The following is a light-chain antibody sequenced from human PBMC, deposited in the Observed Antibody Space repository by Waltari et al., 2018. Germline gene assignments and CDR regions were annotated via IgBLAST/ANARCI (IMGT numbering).Light chain of an antibody. CDR3: QQRSNWALS. Sequence: EIVLTQSPATLSSSPGERATTSCRASQSVSSYLAWYQQKPGQAPRLLIYDASNRATGIPARFSGSGSGTDFTLTISSLEPEDFAVYYCQQRSNWALSFGGGTKVEIK. V-gene: IGKV3-11*01. CDR1: QSVSSY. CDR2: DAS. J-gene: IGKJ4*01.